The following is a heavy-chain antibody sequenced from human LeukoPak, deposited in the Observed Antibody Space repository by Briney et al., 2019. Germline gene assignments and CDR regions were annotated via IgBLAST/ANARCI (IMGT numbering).Heavy chain of an antibody. V-gene: IGHV4-4*09. CDR1: GGSMSGSY. CDR3: ARGVYIAAAQYGY. D-gene: IGHD6-13*01. J-gene: IGHJ4*02. CDR2: IYFTGSS. Sequence: SETLSLTCIVSGGSMSGSYWSWIRQPPGKGLEWLGNIYFTGSSKSNPSLKSRVTISLDTSKNQFSLRLASVTAADTAVYYCARGVYIAAAQYGYWGQGTLVTVSS.